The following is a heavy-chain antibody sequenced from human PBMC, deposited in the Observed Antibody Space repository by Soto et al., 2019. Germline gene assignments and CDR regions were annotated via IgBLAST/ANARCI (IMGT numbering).Heavy chain of an antibody. V-gene: IGHV1-3*01. CDR2: INAGNGNT. CDR1: GYTFTSYA. Sequence: ASVKVSCKASGYTFTSYAMHWVRQAPGQRLEWMGWINAGNGNTKYSQKFQGRVTITRDTSASTAYMELSSLRSEDTAVYYCARELRRLKQQLAQYYYYYGMDVWGQGTTVTVSS. D-gene: IGHD6-13*01. J-gene: IGHJ6*02. CDR3: ARELRRLKQQLAQYYYYYGMDV.